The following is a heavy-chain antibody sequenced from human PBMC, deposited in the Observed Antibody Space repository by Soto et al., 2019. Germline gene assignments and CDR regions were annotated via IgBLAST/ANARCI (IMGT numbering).Heavy chain of an antibody. V-gene: IGHV4-59*08. CDR2: IYYSGST. CDR1: GGSSSRYY. CDR3: ARIAVAGPLAGNWYCDL. J-gene: IGHJ2*01. D-gene: IGHD6-19*01. Sequence: QVQLQDSGPGLLKPSETLSLTCTVSGGSSSRYYWSWIRQPPGKGLDWIVYIYYSGSTNYNHSRKGRVTRALDTSKNQLSMKLSSVNAADTSVYYCARIAVAGPLAGNWYCDLWGRGSLVTVSS.